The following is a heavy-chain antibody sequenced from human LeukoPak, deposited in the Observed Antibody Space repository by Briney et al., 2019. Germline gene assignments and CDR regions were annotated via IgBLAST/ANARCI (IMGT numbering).Heavy chain of an antibody. D-gene: IGHD2-15*01. CDR3: TRDGVALDY. J-gene: IGHJ4*02. CDR1: GSTFSGHW. Sequence: GGSLRLSCAGSGSTFSGHWLTWVRQAPGKGLEWVASIKEDGREAHYADSVKGRFTISRDNAKNSLYLQMNSLRDEDTAVYYCTRDGVALDYWGQGTLVTVSS. V-gene: IGHV3-7*01. CDR2: IKEDGREA.